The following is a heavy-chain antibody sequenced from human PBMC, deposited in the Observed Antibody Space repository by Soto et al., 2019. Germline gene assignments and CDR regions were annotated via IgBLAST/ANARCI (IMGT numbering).Heavy chain of an antibody. V-gene: IGHV3-21*02. D-gene: IGHD3-16*01. CDR1: GFTFSSYS. Sequence: EVQLVESGGGLVKPGGSLRLSCAAPGFTFSSYSMNWVRQAPGKGLEWVSSISSTSTYIYYADSLKGRFTVSRDNAKNSLYLQMTSLRAEDTAVYYCARDHGGTGFLVYRGQGTLVTVSS. CDR2: ISSTSTYI. CDR3: ARDHGGTGFLVY. J-gene: IGHJ4*02.